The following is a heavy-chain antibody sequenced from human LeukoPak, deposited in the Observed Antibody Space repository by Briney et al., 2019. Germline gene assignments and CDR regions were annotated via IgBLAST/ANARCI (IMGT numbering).Heavy chain of an antibody. CDR3: AKVETSGGANCYALDF. J-gene: IGHJ4*02. CDR1: ALTLTSYS. V-gene: IGHV3-23*01. D-gene: IGHD2-2*01. CDR2: ISGSYGST. Sequence: GASLSPFCPASALTLTSYSMTCARQAGGKGLEWVSSISGSYGSTYYADSVKGRFTISRDDSQNTLYLQMSSLSAEDTAVYYCAKVETSGGANCYALDFWGQGTLVTVSS.